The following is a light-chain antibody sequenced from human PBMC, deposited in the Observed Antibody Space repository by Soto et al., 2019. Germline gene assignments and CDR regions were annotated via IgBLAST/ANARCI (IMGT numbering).Light chain of an antibody. CDR3: CSYTSGTAV. Sequence: QSALTQPASVSGSPGQSITISCTGTSTDVNGHKYVSWYQQHPGKAPKVIIYEVTNRPSGISHRFSGSKSGNTASLTISGLQAEDEADYYCCSYTSGTAVFGTGTKLTVL. CDR1: STDVNGHKY. J-gene: IGLJ1*01. CDR2: EVT. V-gene: IGLV2-14*01.